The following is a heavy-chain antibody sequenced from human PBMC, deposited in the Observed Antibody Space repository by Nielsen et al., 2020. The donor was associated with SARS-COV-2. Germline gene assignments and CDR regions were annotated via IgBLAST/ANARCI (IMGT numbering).Heavy chain of an antibody. CDR3: ARRHMIPFGAGTYHFDF. CDR1: GYSFSSYW. D-gene: IGHD3-16*01. Sequence: GESQKISCEASGYSFSSYWIAWVRQRPGKGLEWMGIIYPGDSETKYSPSFQGQVTMSVDKSLRTAYLQWRTLKASDTAMYYCARRHMIPFGAGTYHFDFWGQGTLVTVSS. V-gene: IGHV5-51*01. J-gene: IGHJ4*02. CDR2: IYPGDSET.